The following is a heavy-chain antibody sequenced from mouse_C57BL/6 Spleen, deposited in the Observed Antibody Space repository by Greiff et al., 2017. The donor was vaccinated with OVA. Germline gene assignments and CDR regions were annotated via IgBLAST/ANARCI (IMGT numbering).Heavy chain of an antibody. Sequence: QVQLKQPGAELVKPGASVKLSCKASGYTFTSYWMHWVKQRPGRGLEWIGRIDPNSGGTKYNEKFKSKATLTVDKPSSTAYMQLSSLTSEDSAVYYCARGTTVVAPYWYFEVWGTGTTVTVSS. CDR3: ARGTTVVAPYWYFEV. V-gene: IGHV1-72*01. J-gene: IGHJ1*03. CDR2: IDPNSGGT. CDR1: GYTFTSYW. D-gene: IGHD1-1*01.